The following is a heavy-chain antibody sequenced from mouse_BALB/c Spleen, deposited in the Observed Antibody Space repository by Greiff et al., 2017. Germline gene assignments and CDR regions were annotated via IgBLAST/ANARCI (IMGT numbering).Heavy chain of an antibody. CDR1: GFNIKDTY. CDR3: ASPYYYGSSYFDY. J-gene: IGHJ2*01. CDR2: IDPANGNT. D-gene: IGHD1-1*01. V-gene: IGHV14-3*02. Sequence: VQLQQSGAELVKPGASVKLSCTASGFNIKDTYMHWVKQRPEQGLEWIGRIDPANGNTKYDPKFQGKATITADTSSNTAYLQLSSLTSEDTAVYYCASPYYYGSSYFDYWGQGTTLTVSS.